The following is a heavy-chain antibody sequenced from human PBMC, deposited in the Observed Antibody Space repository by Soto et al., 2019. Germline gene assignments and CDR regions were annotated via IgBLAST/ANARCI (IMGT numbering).Heavy chain of an antibody. V-gene: IGHV1-18*01. J-gene: IGHJ4*02. Sequence: QVQLVQSGAEVKKPGASVKVSCKTSGYTFSNYGVNWVRQAPGQGLEWMGWISGYNGNTHYAQKFQGRVTMTPDTSTRTAYMELRSLRSEDTAEYYCARDPLYSSLSGSFDFWGQGTLVTVSS. CDR1: GYTFSNYG. CDR2: ISGYNGNT. CDR3: ARDPLYSSLSGSFDF. D-gene: IGHD3-22*01.